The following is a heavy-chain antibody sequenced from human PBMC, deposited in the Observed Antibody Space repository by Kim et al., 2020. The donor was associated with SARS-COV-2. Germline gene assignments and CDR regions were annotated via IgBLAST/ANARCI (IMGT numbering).Heavy chain of an antibody. Sequence: SETLSLTCAVYGGSFSGYYWSWIRQPPGKGLEWIGEINHSGSTNYNPSLKSRVTISVDTSKNQFSLKLSSVTAADTAVYYCASRGVATTGRYYYYYMDVWGKGTTVTVSS. CDR2: INHSGST. CDR1: GGSFSGYY. V-gene: IGHV4-34*01. CDR3: ASRGVATTGRYYYYYMDV. D-gene: IGHD5-12*01. J-gene: IGHJ6*03.